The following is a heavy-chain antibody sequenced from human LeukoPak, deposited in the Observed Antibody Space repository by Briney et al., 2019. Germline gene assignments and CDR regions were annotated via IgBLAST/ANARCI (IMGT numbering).Heavy chain of an antibody. J-gene: IGHJ5*02. V-gene: IGHV4-38-2*01. CDR3: AGRYSYGQTWFDP. CDR1: GYSISCGYY. D-gene: IGHD5-18*01. Sequence: SSETLSLTCAVSGYSISCGYYWGWIRQPPGKGLEWIGSIYHSGSTYYNPSLKSRVTISVDTSKNQFSLKLSSVTAADTAVYYCAGRYSYGQTWFDPWGQGTLVTVSS. CDR2: IYHSGST.